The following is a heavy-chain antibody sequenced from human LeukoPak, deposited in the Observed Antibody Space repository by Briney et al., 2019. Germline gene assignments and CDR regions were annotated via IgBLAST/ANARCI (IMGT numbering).Heavy chain of an antibody. CDR2: IYYSGST. Sequence: SETLSLTCTVSGGSISSSSYYWGWIRQPPGKGLGWIRSIYYSGSTYYNPSLKSRVTIPVDTSKNQFSLKLSSVTAADTAVYYCARLKGYSGYGGFDPWGQGTLVTVSS. CDR1: GGSISSSSYY. CDR3: ARLKGYSGYGGFDP. J-gene: IGHJ5*02. V-gene: IGHV4-39*01. D-gene: IGHD5-12*01.